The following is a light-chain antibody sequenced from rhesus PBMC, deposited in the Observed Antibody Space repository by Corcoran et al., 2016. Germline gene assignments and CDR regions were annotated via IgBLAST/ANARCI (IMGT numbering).Light chain of an antibody. CDR2: GDT. V-gene: IGLV3-44*01. J-gene: IGLJ6*01. CDR3: QVWDISIDHDV. Sequence: SHDLTKPLSVSVSRGQPARITWGGNNLGSETVQWYQQKPPQAPVLGIYGDTDRPSGIPERFSGSKSGNTATLTFSGAEAGDEADYYWQVWDISIDHDVFGSGTKWTVL. CDR1: NLGSET.